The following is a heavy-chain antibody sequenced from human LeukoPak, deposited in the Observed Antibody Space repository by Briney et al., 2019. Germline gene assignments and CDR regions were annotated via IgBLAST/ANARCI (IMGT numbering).Heavy chain of an antibody. Sequence: ASVKVSCKASGYTFTNFEISWVRQAPGQGLEWMGGIIPIFGTANYAQKFQGRVTITTDESTSTAYMELSSLRSEDTAVYYCARPERVMVRGPTPPYYYMDVWGKGTTVTVSS. CDR3: ARPERVMVRGPTPPYYYMDV. CDR1: GYTFTNFE. CDR2: IIPIFGTA. D-gene: IGHD3-10*01. J-gene: IGHJ6*03. V-gene: IGHV1-69*05.